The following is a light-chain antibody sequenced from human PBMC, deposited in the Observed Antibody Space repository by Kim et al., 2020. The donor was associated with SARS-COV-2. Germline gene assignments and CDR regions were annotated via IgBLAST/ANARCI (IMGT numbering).Light chain of an antibody. Sequence: GDRVTITCRASQYITRRLAWYQQKPGKAPKVLNSKASSVENGVPSTFSGSGSGTDFTPTLSRLQPDDFGTYYCQQYDTDQWTFGQGTKVDIK. CDR3: QQYDTDQWT. CDR2: KAS. CDR1: QYITRR. J-gene: IGKJ1*01. V-gene: IGKV1-5*03.